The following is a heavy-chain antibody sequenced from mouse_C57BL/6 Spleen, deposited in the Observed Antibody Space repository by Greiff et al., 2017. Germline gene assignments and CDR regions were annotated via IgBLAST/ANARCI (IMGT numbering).Heavy chain of an antibody. J-gene: IGHJ2*01. CDR1: GYTFTSYD. Sequence: QVQLKESGPELVKPGASVKLSCKASGYTFTSYDINWVKQRPGQGLECIGWIYPRDGSTKYNEKFKGKATLTVDTSSSTAYMELHRQTSEDSAVYFCARVRSTTVVDYWGQGTTLTVSS. V-gene: IGHV1-85*01. CDR2: IYPRDGST. CDR3: ARVRSTTVVDY. D-gene: IGHD1-1*01.